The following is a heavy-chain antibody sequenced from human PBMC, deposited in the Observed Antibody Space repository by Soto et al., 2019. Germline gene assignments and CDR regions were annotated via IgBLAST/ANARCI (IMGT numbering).Heavy chain of an antibody. CDR2: IYYSGSS. V-gene: IGHV4-30-4*01. Sequence: QVQLQESGPGLVKPSQTLSLTCTVSGGSISSGDYYWNWIRQPPGKGLEWIGYIYYSGSSSYNPSLKSRLTLSIDTSKNQFSLNLISVTAADTAVYYCARDSSGYSYYFDSWGQGTLVTVSS. D-gene: IGHD3-22*01. J-gene: IGHJ4*02. CDR1: GGSISSGDYY. CDR3: ARDSSGYSYYFDS.